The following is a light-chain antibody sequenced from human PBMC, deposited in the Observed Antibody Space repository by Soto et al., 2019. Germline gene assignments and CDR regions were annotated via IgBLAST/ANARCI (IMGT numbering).Light chain of an antibody. CDR2: GAS. J-gene: IGKJ1*01. Sequence: EIVLTQSPGTLSLSTGERATLSCRASQSVSSSYLAWYQQKPGQAPRLLIYGASSRATGIPDRFSGSGSGTDFTLTISRLEPEDFAVYYCQQYGSSPPWTFGQGTNVEIK. V-gene: IGKV3-20*01. CDR3: QQYGSSPPWT. CDR1: QSVSSSY.